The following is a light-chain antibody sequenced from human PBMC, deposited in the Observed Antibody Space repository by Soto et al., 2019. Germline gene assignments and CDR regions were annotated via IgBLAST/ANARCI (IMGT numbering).Light chain of an antibody. V-gene: IGLV2-11*01. CDR1: SSDVGRYSY. Sequence: LTQPRSVSGSPGQSVSISCTGTSSDVGRYSYVSWYQQHPGKAPKLMIYDVSERPSGVPDRFSGSKSGNTASLTISGLQAEDEADYYCCSYAGTYTGVFGTGTKVTVL. CDR2: DVS. CDR3: CSYAGTYTGV. J-gene: IGLJ1*01.